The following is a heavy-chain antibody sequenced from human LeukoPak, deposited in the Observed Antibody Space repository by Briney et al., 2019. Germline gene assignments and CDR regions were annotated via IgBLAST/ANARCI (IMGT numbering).Heavy chain of an antibody. J-gene: IGHJ4*02. CDR3: AKDMKAVAAKSPFDY. CDR2: ISYDGSNK. CDR1: GFTLSSYG. Sequence: GGSLRLSCAASGFTLSSYGMHWVRQAPGKGLEWVAVISYDGSNKYYADSVKGRFTISRDNSKNTLYLQMNSLRAEDTAVYYCAKDMKAVAAKSPFDYWGQGTLVTVSS. D-gene: IGHD6-19*01. V-gene: IGHV3-30*18.